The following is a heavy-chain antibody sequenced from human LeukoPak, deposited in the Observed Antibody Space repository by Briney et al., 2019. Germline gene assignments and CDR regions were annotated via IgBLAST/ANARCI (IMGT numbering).Heavy chain of an antibody. J-gene: IGHJ3*02. V-gene: IGHV4-31*03. D-gene: IGHD1-26*01. CDR1: GGSISSGGYY. Sequence: SQTLSLTCTVSGGSISSGGYYWSWIRQHPGKGLEWIGYIYYSGSTYYNQSLKSRVTISVDTSKNQFSLKLSSVTAADTAVYYCARDRGGSYFDAFDIWGQETMVTVSS. CDR2: IYYSGST. CDR3: ARDRGGSYFDAFDI.